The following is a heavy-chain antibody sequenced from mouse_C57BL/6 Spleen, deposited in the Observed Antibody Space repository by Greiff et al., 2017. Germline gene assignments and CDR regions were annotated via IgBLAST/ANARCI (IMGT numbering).Heavy chain of an antibody. CDR3: EKCQSITTGVNCAY. Sequence: VQLQQPGPELVRPGVSAKISCKGSGYTFTDYAMHWVKQSHAKSLEWIGVISTYYGDASYNQKFKDKATMTVDKSSSTAYMELARLRSEDSAVYYGEKCQSITTGVNCAYWGQGTTLTVSA. V-gene: IGHV1-67*01. CDR1: GYTFTDYA. CDR2: ISTYYGDA. J-gene: IGHJ2*01. D-gene: IGHD1-1*01.